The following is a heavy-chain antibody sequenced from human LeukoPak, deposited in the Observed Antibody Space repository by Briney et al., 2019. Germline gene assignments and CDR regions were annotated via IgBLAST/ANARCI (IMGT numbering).Heavy chain of an antibody. D-gene: IGHD6-19*01. J-gene: IGHJ3*02. CDR2: IWYDGSNK. V-gene: IGHV3-33*01. CDR3: ARESSGWPHDAFDI. Sequence: GGSLRLSCAASGFTFGSYGMHWVRQAPGKGLEWVAVIWYDGSNKYYADSVKGRFTISRDNSKNTLYLQMNSLRAEDTAVYYCARESSGWPHDAFDIWGQGTMVTVSS. CDR1: GFTFGSYG.